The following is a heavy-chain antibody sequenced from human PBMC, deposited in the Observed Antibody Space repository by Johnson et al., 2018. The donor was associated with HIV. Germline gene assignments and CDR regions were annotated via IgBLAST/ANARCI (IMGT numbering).Heavy chain of an antibody. V-gene: IGHV3-30*18. CDR2: ISYDGSNK. CDR3: AKREGFPKDAFDI. J-gene: IGHJ3*02. D-gene: IGHD5-24*01. CDR1: GFTFSRNA. Sequence: QVQLVESGGGVVQPGRSLGLSFTASGFTFSRNAMHWVRQAPGKGLEWVTVISYDGSNKYYAESVKGRFIISRDNSKTTLYLQMNSLRAEDTAVYYCAKREGFPKDAFDIWGQGTMVTVSS.